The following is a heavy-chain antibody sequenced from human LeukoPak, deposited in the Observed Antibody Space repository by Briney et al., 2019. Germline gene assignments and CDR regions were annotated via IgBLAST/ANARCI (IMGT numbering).Heavy chain of an antibody. CDR3: GRGGYYYYMDV. CDR2: INHSGST. J-gene: IGHJ6*03. V-gene: IGHV4-34*01. CDR1: GGSFSGYY. Sequence: SETLSLTCAVYGGSFSGYYWSWIRQPPGKGLEWIGEINHSGSTNYNPSLKSRVTISVDTSKNQFSLKMNSVSAADTAIYYCGRGGYYYYMDVWGKGTTVTVSS.